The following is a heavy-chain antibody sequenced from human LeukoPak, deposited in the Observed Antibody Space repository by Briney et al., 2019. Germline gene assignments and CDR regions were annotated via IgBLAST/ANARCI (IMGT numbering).Heavy chain of an antibody. CDR1: GESFKDYY. Sequence: PSETLSLTCAVYGESFKDYYWNWIRQPPGKGLEWIGEINHSGSSNYNPSLKSRVTISVDTSKNQFSLKLSSVTAADTAVYYCARSHLLGVVVPAVVLDAFDIWGQGTMVTVSS. V-gene: IGHV4-34*01. CDR3: ARSHLLGVVVPAVVLDAFDI. CDR2: INHSGSS. J-gene: IGHJ3*02. D-gene: IGHD2-2*01.